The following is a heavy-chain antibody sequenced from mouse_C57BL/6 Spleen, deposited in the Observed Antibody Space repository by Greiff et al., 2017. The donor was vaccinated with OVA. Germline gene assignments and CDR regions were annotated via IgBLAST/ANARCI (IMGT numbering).Heavy chain of an antibody. CDR2: INPSSGYT. Sequence: VQLQQSGAELARPGASVKMSCKASGYTFTSYTMHWVKQRPGQGLEWIGYINPSSGYTKYNQKFKDKATLTADKSSSTAYMQLSSLTSEDSAVYYCANYYGTTTGFAYWGQGTLVTVSA. V-gene: IGHV1-4*01. D-gene: IGHD1-1*01. J-gene: IGHJ3*01. CDR1: GYTFTSYT. CDR3: ANYYGTTTGFAY.